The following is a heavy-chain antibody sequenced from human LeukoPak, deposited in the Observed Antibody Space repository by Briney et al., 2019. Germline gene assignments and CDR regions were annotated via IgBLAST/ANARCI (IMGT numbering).Heavy chain of an antibody. CDR3: ATTAGIAFDY. CDR1: GFTFSSYS. D-gene: IGHD6-13*01. V-gene: IGHV3-48*01. Sequence: PGGSLRLSCAASGFTFSSYSMNWVRQAPGKGLEWVSYISSSSSTIYYADSVKGRFTISRGNSNNTLYLQVSSLRAEDTAIYYCATTAGIAFDYWGQGTLVTVSS. CDR2: ISSSSSTI. J-gene: IGHJ4*02.